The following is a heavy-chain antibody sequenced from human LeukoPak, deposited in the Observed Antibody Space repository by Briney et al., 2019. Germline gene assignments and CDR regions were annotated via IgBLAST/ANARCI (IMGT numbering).Heavy chain of an antibody. CDR3: ARHGYDDAFDI. CDR1: GGSISSYY. D-gene: IGHD5-12*01. J-gene: IGHJ3*02. V-gene: IGHV4-59*08. CDR2: IDYSGST. Sequence: SETLSLTCTVSGGSISSYYWSWIRQPPGKGLEWIGYIDYSGSTNYNPSLKSRVTISVDTSKNQFSLKLSSVTAADTAVYYCARHGYDDAFDIWGQGTMVTVSS.